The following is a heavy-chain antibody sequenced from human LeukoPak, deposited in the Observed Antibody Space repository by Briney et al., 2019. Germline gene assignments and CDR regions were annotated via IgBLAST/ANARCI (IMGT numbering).Heavy chain of an antibody. J-gene: IGHJ4*02. CDR1: GFTFSNYG. CDR3: AKESTYYDFCSGYWPLDY. D-gene: IGHD3-3*01. CDR2: IRFDGTNK. V-gene: IGHV3-30*02. Sequence: GGSLRLSCAASGFTFSNYGMHWVRQAPGKGLEWVALIRFDGTNKYYADSVKGRFTISRDNSKNTLYLQMNSLRAEDTAVYYCAKESTYYDFCSGYWPLDYWGQGTLVTVSS.